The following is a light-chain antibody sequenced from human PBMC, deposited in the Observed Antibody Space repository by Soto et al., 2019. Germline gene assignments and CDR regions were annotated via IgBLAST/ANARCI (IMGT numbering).Light chain of an antibody. CDR2: DAS. J-gene: IGKJ2*01. CDR1: QSVTNW. V-gene: IGKV1-5*01. CDR3: QQYTTYPYT. Sequence: DIQMTQSPSTLSASVGDRVTITCRASQSVTNWLAWYQQKPGKAPNLLIYDASRLQSGIPSRFSGSGSGTEFTLTLSSLQPDDFATYCCQQYTTYPYTFGQGTKLEIK.